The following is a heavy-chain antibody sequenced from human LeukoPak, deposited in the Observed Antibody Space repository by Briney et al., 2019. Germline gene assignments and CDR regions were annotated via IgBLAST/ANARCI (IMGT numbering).Heavy chain of an antibody. D-gene: IGHD2-2*01. CDR1: GGSISSGDYY. J-gene: IGHJ5*02. CDR3: ARVPAALNWFDP. V-gene: IGHV4-30-4*08. CDR2: IYYSGST. Sequence: SETLSLTCTVSGGSISSGDYYWSWIRQPPGKGLEWIGYIYYSGSTYYNPSLKSRVTISVDTSKNQFSLKLSSVTAADTAVYYCARVPAALNWFDPWGQGTLVTASS.